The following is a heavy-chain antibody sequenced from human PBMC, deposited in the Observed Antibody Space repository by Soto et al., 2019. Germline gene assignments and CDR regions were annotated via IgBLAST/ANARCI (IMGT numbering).Heavy chain of an antibody. CDR2: IIPIFGTA. CDR3: AVSFKYGSGTFDALDV. Sequence: QVLLVQSGTEVKKPGSSVKVSCQASGGTSSDYALTWVRQAPGQGLEWMGGIIPIFGTANYAPRFQGRVSITADESSSTAYMELSSLKSEDTAVYYCAVSFKYGSGTFDALDVWGHGTMVMVSS. CDR1: GGTSSDYA. V-gene: IGHV1-69*01. J-gene: IGHJ3*01. D-gene: IGHD3-10*01.